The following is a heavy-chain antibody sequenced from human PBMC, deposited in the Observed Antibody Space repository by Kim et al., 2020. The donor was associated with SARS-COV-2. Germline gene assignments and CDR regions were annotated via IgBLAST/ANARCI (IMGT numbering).Heavy chain of an antibody. Sequence: GGSLRLSCAASGFTFSSYAMSWVRQAPGKGPEWVSAISGSGGSTYYADSVKGRFTISRDNSKNTLYLQMNSLRAEDTAVYYCAKDGPNYYYYYGMDVWGQGTTVTVSS. D-gene: IGHD7-27*01. V-gene: IGHV3-23*01. CDR2: ISGSGGST. CDR3: AKDGPNYYYYYGMDV. J-gene: IGHJ6*02. CDR1: GFTFSSYA.